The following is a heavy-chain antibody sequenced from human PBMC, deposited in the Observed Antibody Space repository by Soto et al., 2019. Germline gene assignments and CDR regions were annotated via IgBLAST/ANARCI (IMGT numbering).Heavy chain of an antibody. CDR1: GGTFSSYT. CDR3: ARDLGHSDAFDI. CDR2: IIPILGIA. J-gene: IGHJ3*02. V-gene: IGHV1-69*08. D-gene: IGHD2-21*01. Sequence: QVQLVQSGAEVKKPGSSVKVSCKASGGTFSSYTISWVRQAPGQGLEWMGRIIPILGIANYAQKFQGRVTITAGKSTSTAYMELSSLRSEDTAVYYCARDLGHSDAFDIWGQGTMVTVSS.